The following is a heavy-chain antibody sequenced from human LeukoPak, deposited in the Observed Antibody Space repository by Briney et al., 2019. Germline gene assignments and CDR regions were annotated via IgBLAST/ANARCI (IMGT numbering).Heavy chain of an antibody. J-gene: IGHJ4*02. CDR3: AKDETLGGGNSGY. CDR1: GLSFRSYS. Sequence: GGSLRLSCVASGLSFRSYSMNWVRQAPGKGLEWVSYISSTSSTIYYADSVEGRFTISRDNAKKSLYLQMNSLRAEDTALYYCAKDETLGGGNSGYWGQGTLVTVSS. V-gene: IGHV3-48*04. CDR2: ISSTSSTI. D-gene: IGHD4-23*01.